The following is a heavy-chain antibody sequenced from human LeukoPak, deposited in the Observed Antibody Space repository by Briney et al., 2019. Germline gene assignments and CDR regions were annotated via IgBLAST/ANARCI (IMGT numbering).Heavy chain of an antibody. CDR3: ARDRWPVTRIQYYYSMDV. Sequence: SVKVSCKASGGTFSNYAISWVRQAPGQGIEWMGGIIPIFGTANYAQKFQGRVTITADKSTSTAYMELSSLRSEDTAVYYCARDRWPVTRIQYYYSMDVWGKGTTVTISS. J-gene: IGHJ6*03. CDR2: IIPIFGTA. CDR1: GGTFSNYA. D-gene: IGHD4-17*01. V-gene: IGHV1-69*06.